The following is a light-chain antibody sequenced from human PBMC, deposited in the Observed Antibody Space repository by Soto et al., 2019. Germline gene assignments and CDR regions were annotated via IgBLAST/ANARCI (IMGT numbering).Light chain of an antibody. CDR3: QQYNHWPLT. J-gene: IGKJ4*01. Sequence: EIVLTQWPPTLYVSPGERPTLSCRASQSISRNLAWFQQTPGQAPSLLIFGASTRAAGIPARGSGRGSGTECSLTISGLQSEDFDVYYCQQYNHWPLTFGGGTKVDI. CDR2: GAS. CDR1: QSISRN. V-gene: IGKV3-15*01.